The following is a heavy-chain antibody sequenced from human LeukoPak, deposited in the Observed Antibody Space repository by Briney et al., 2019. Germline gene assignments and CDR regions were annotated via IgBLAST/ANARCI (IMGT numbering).Heavy chain of an antibody. J-gene: IGHJ4*02. CDR2: ISSSSSYI. CDR3: ARDRSNWNYGGDY. D-gene: IGHD1-7*01. V-gene: IGHV3-21*01. CDR1: GFTFSSYS. Sequence: GGSLRLSCAASGFTFSSYSMNWVRQALGKGLEWVSSISSSSSYIYYADSVKGRFTISRDNAKNSLYLQMNSLRAEDTAVYYCARDRSNWNYGGDYWGQGTLVTVSS.